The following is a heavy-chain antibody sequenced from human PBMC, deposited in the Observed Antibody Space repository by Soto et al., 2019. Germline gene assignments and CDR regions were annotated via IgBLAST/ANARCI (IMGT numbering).Heavy chain of an antibody. Sequence: QVQLVQSGAEVKKPGSSVKVSCKASGGTFSSYAISWVRQAPGHGLEWMGGIIPIFGTANYAQKFQGRVTITGDKPTSTAYMELSSLRSEDTAVYYCAREGGYDFWSGYSEGIDYWGQGTLVTVSS. V-gene: IGHV1-69*06. CDR3: AREGGYDFWSGYSEGIDY. CDR2: IIPIFGTA. D-gene: IGHD3-3*01. CDR1: GGTFSSYA. J-gene: IGHJ4*02.